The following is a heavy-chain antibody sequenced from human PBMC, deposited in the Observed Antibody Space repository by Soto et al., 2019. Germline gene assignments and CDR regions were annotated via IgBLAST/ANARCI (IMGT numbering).Heavy chain of an antibody. CDR3: ARDYYDARDSI. J-gene: IGHJ4*02. Sequence: PGGSLRLSCAASGFSFSHTDMNWVRQAPGKGLEWISYINAGGDSIYYAGSVKGRFTISRDNAKSSLYLQMNSQRDEDTAVYYCARDYYDARDSIWGQGTLVTVSS. CDR2: INAGGDSI. CDR1: GFSFSHTD. D-gene: IGHD3-22*01. V-gene: IGHV3-48*02.